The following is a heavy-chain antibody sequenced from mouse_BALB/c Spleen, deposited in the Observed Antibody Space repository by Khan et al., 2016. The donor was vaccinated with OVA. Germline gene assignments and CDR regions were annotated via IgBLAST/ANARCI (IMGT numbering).Heavy chain of an antibody. V-gene: IGHV1-9*01. CDR2: ILPGSGRN. CDR1: GYTFSSYW. CDR3: ARGNYYGSSSWFGY. Sequence: QVQLKQSGAELMKPGASVKISCKATGYTFSSYWIEWVKQRPGHGLEWIGEILPGSGRNNYTENFKGQATFTADTSSNTAYMQLSNLTSDDSAVYYCARGNYYGSSSWFGYWGQGTLVTVSA. J-gene: IGHJ3*01. D-gene: IGHD1-1*01.